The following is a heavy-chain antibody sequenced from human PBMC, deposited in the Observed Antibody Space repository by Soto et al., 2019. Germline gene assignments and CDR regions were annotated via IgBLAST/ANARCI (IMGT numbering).Heavy chain of an antibody. D-gene: IGHD6-19*01. Sequence: QVHLVESGEGVVQPGRSLRLSCAASGFTFSGYGVHWVRQAPSKGPEWVAVISSDGSKKYYADSVKGRLTISRDNSKNTLYLQMSSLRIEDTAVYYCAKDGDSNGWSGPDYWGQGTLVTVSS. CDR3: AKDGDSNGWSGPDY. J-gene: IGHJ4*02. CDR2: ISSDGSKK. V-gene: IGHV3-30*18. CDR1: GFTFSGYG.